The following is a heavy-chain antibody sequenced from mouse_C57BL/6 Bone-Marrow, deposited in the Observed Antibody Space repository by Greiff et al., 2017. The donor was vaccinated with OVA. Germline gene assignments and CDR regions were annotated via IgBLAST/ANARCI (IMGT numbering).Heavy chain of an antibody. V-gene: IGHV5S21*01. CDR2: ISSGSGYI. CDR1: GFTFSSYA. Sequence: EVQLLQPGAELVKPGGSLKLSCAASGFTFSSYAMSWVRQTPEQRLEWVGYISSGSGYINYADNVKGRFTMSRDKASNTVYMQMSSLKSEDTAMYYCARDGDGYRHFDYWGKGTTVTVSS. J-gene: IGHJ3*01. CDR3: ARDGDGYRHFDY. D-gene: IGHD2-3*01.